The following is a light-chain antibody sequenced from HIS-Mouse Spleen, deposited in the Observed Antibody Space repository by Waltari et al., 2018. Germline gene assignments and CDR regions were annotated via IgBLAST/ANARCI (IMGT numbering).Light chain of an antibody. J-gene: IGLJ3*02. CDR3: CSYAGSSTYWV. CDR1: SSDVGRYNL. V-gene: IGLV2-23*01. Sequence: QSALTQPASVSGSPGQSITISCTGTSSDVGRYNLVSCYQQHPGKAPKLMIYEGSKRPSGVSNRISGSKSGNTASLTISGLQAEDEADYYCCSYAGSSTYWVFGGGTKLTVL. CDR2: EGS.